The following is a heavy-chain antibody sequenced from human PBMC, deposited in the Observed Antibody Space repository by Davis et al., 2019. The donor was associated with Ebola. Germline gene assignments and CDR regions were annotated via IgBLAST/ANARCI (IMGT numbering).Heavy chain of an antibody. CDR1: GGSFSGYY. Sequence: MPSETLSLTCAVYGGSFSGYYWSWIRQPPGQGLEWIGEINHSGTTNYNPSLKSRVTISVDTSKNQFSLKLSSVTAADTAVYYCARVRRGGDYFDYWGQGTLVTVSS. CDR3: ARVRRGGDYFDY. D-gene: IGHD2-21*01. V-gene: IGHV4-34*01. CDR2: INHSGTT. J-gene: IGHJ4*02.